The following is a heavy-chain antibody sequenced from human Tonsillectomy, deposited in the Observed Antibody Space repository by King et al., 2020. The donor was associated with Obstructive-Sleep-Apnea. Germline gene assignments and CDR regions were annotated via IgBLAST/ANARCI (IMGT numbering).Heavy chain of an antibody. CDR2: TYYRSKWYN. J-gene: IGHJ2*01. CDR1: GDSVSSNSAA. Sequence: VQLQQSGPGLVKPSQTLSLTCAISGDSVSSNSAAWNWIRQSPSRGLEWLGRTYYRSKWYNDYAVSVKSRITINPDTSKNQFSLQLNSVTPEDTAVYYCARALVLLRFFARSPLLQWYFDLWGRGTLVTVSS. V-gene: IGHV6-1*01. CDR3: ARALVLLRFFARSPLLQWYFDL. D-gene: IGHD3-3*01.